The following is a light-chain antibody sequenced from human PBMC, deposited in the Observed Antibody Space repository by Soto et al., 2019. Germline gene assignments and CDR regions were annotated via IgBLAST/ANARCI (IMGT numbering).Light chain of an antibody. V-gene: IGKV1-5*01. CDR1: QSISSW. Sequence: DIQMTQSPSTLSASVGDRVTITCRASQSISSWLAWYQQKPGKAPKLLIYDASSLESGVPSRFSGSGSGTDFSLTFSSLQLDDFATYYWQQYNSYPLTFGGGTKVEIK. CDR3: QQYNSYPLT. J-gene: IGKJ4*01. CDR2: DAS.